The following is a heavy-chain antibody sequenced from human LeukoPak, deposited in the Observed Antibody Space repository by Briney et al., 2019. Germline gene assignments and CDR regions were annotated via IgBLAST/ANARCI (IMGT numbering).Heavy chain of an antibody. V-gene: IGHV3-7*01. CDR2: INQDGSEK. D-gene: IGHD6-6*01. Sequence: GGSLRLSCAASGFTFSSYWMSWVRQAPGKRLEWVANINQDGSEKYYVDSVKGRFIISRDNAKNSLILQMNILTAENTAIYYCVREGAYSTSSPAGYWGQGTLVSVSS. CDR1: GFTFSSYW. CDR3: VREGAYSTSSPAGY. J-gene: IGHJ4*02.